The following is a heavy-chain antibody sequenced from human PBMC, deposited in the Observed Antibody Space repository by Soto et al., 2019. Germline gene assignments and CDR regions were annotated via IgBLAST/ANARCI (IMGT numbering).Heavy chain of an antibody. J-gene: IGHJ5*02. D-gene: IGHD4-4*01. CDR2: IIPIIGII. CDR3: AGDPDSHYNDSHASSYP. V-gene: IGHV1-69*04. Sequence: GASVNVSCKASGGTFSTYTITWVRQAPGQGLEWMGRIIPIIGIINYAQKFQGRVTISADKFTGTAYMELTGLRSDDTAVYYCAGDPDSHYNDSHASSYPWGQGTLVTVSS. CDR1: GGTFSTYT.